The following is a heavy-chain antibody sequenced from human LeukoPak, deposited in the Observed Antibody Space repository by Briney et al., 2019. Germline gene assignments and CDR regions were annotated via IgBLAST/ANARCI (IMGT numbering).Heavy chain of an antibody. CDR1: GGSISSYH. Sequence: PSETLSLTCTVSGGSISSYHWSWIRQPPGKGLEWIGSISYTGSTYYNPSLKSRVTISVDTSKNQFSLKLSSVTAADTAVYYCARDSGTTGEVKFDPWGQGTLVTVSS. CDR3: ARDSGTTGEVKFDP. V-gene: IGHV4-59*12. D-gene: IGHD3-10*01. CDR2: ISYTGST. J-gene: IGHJ5*02.